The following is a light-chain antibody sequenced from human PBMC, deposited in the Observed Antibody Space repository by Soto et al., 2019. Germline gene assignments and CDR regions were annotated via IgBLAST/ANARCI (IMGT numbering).Light chain of an antibody. CDR3: MQPLQSST. CDR2: LGS. Sequence: DIVMTQSPLSLPVTPGEPASISCRSSQSLLHSNGYNYLDWYLQKPGQSPQLLIYLGSNRASGVPDRFSGSGSGTDFTLKISRVEAEDVGVYYCMQPLQSSTFGQGTKV. CDR1: QSLLHSNGYNY. V-gene: IGKV2-28*01. J-gene: IGKJ1*01.